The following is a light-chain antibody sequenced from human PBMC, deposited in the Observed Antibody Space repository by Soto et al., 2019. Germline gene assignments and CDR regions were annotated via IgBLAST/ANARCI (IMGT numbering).Light chain of an antibody. CDR1: SSNIGSNT. J-gene: IGLJ3*02. V-gene: IGLV1-44*01. CDR3: AAWDDSLNGWV. CDR2: SSN. Sequence: QLVLTQPPSASGTPGQRVTISCSGSSSNIGSNTVNWYQQLPGTAPKLLIYSSNQRPSGVPDRFSGSKSGTSASLAISGLQSADEADYYCAAWDDSLNGWVFGGGTKLTVL.